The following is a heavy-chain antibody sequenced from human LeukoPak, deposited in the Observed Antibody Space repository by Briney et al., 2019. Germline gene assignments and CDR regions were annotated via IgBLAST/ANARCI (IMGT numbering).Heavy chain of an antibody. J-gene: IGHJ4*02. V-gene: IGHV1-69*06. CDR2: IMPMFGKA. Sequence: GASVKVSCKASGGTFSSYDISWVRQAPGQGLEWMEGIMPMFGKANYAQKFQGRVTTTADKATSTAYMELSSLRSEDTAVYYCARVASHWPFPTYYFDYWGQGTLVTVSS. CDR3: ARVASHWPFPTYYFDY. CDR1: GGTFSSYD. D-gene: IGHD1-1*01.